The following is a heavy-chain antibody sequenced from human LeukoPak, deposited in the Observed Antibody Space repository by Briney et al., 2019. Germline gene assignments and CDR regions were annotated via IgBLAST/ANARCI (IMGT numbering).Heavy chain of an antibody. CDR1: GFXFSSYW. CDR3: ASHYGDYSFFDY. Sequence: GGSLRLSCAASGFXFSSYWISWVREAPGKGLEWGANIKQDGSEKYYVDSVKGRFTISRDNAKNSLYLQMNRLRAEDTAVYYCASHYGDYSFFDYWGQGTLVTVSS. CDR2: IKQDGSEK. J-gene: IGHJ4*02. V-gene: IGHV3-7*02. D-gene: IGHD4-17*01.